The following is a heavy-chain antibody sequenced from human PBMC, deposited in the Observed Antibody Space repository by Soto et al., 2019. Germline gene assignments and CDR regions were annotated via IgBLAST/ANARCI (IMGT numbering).Heavy chain of an antibody. V-gene: IGHV4-39*01. CDR1: GGSLNMSNFC. CDR3: ARLGWGDGDSDY. J-gene: IGHJ4*02. Sequence: PSETLSLTCTVSGGSLNMSNFCWGWIRQPPGRGLEWIGSILYTGTSSYNSSLKSRVTISVDTSKHQFSMNLTSVTAAYTAVYYCARLGWGDGDSDYWGQGTLVTVSS. D-gene: IGHD2-21*01. CDR2: ILYTGTS.